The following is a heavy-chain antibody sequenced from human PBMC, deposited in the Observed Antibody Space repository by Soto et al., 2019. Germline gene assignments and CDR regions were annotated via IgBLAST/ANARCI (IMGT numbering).Heavy chain of an antibody. CDR2: INAGNGNT. Sequence: ASLKVSCKAAGYSFTSYAMHWGRKAPGQRLEWMGWINAGNGNTKYSQKFQGRVTITRDTSASTAYMELSSLRSEDTAVYYCARASAAPNIAAWKGVFDFRGQGTLVTLPS. D-gene: IGHD6-6*01. V-gene: IGHV1-3*01. CDR1: GYSFTSYA. J-gene: IGHJ4*02. CDR3: ARASAAPNIAAWKGVFDF.